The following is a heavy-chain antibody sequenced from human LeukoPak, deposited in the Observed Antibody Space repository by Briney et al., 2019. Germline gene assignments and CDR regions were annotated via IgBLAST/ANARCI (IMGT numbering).Heavy chain of an antibody. CDR1: GFTFSSYW. CDR2: INSDGGTT. V-gene: IGHV3-74*01. J-gene: IGHJ5*02. Sequence: GSLRLSCAASGFTFSSYWMHWVRQAPGKGLVWVSRINSDGGTTTYADSVKGRFTISRDNAKNTLYLQMNSLRAEDTAVYYCTTTSGTYRFDPWGQGTLVTVSS. D-gene: IGHD1-26*01. CDR3: TTTSGTYRFDP.